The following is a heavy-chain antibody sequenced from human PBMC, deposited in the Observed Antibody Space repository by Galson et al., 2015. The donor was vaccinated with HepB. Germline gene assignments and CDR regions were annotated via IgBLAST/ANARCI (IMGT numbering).Heavy chain of an antibody. V-gene: IGHV3-33*01. J-gene: IGHJ4*02. Sequence: SLRLSCAASGFTFSSYLMHWVRRAPGKGVEWVAVIWYDGNNKFYADSVKGRFTISRDNSENTLYLQMNSLRAEDTAVYYCARDASYCSGTDCYGGYFDSWGQGTLVTVSS. D-gene: IGHD2-15*01. CDR3: ARDASYCSGTDCYGGYFDS. CDR2: IWYDGNNK. CDR1: GFTFSSYL.